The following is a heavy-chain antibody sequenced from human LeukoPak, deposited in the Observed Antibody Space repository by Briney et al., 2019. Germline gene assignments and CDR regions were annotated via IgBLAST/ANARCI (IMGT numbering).Heavy chain of an antibody. J-gene: IGHJ3*02. Sequence: GGSLRLSCAASGFTFSSYWMSWVRQAPGKGLEWMANIKQDGSEKYYVDSVKGRITISRDNAKNSLYLQMNSLRAEDTAVYYCARDLRWAYDAFDIWGQGTMVTVSS. CDR1: GFTFSSYW. V-gene: IGHV3-7*01. CDR2: IKQDGSEK. CDR3: ARDLRWAYDAFDI. D-gene: IGHD4-23*01.